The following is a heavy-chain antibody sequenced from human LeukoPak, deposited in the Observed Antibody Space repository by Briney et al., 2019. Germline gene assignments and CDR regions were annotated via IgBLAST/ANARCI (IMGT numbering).Heavy chain of an antibody. CDR3: ARNVVAHDYDYFDY. V-gene: IGHV1-69*13. Sequence: SVKVSCKASGGTFSSYAISWVRQAPGQGLEWMGGIIPIFGTANYAQKFQGRVTITADESTSTAYMELSSLRSEDTAVYYCARNVVAHDYDYFDYWGQGTLVTVSS. CDR2: IIPIFGTA. D-gene: IGHD2-15*01. J-gene: IGHJ4*02. CDR1: GGTFSSYA.